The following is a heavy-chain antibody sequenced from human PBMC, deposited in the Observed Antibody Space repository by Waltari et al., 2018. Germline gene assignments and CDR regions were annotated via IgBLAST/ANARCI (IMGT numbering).Heavy chain of an antibody. J-gene: IGHJ4*02. CDR2: IKQDGSEK. CDR1: GFTFSSYW. Sequence: EVQLVESGGGLVQPGGSLRLSCAASGFTFSSYWMSWVRQAPGKGLEWVANIKQDGSEKYYVDSVKGRFTISRDNAKNSLYLQMNSLRAEDTAVYYCARGSPAPVGEQLVRKAVAGTPVYWGQGTLVTVSS. CDR3: ARGSPAPVGEQLVRKAVAGTPVY. V-gene: IGHV3-7*01. D-gene: IGHD6-19*01.